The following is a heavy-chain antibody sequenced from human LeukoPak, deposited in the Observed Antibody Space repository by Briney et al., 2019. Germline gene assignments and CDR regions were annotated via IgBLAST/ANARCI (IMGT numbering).Heavy chain of an antibody. CDR1: GGSISSGDYY. J-gene: IGHJ3*02. D-gene: IGHD3-22*01. V-gene: IGHV4-30-4*01. CDR2: IYYSGST. CDR3: ARNNYYDSSGYYYGAFDI. Sequence: PSETLSLTCTVSGGSISSGDYYWSWIRQPPGKGLEWIGYIYYSGSTYYNPSLKSRVTISVDTSKNQFSLKLSPVTAADTAVYYCARNNYYDSSGYYYGAFDIWGQGTMVTVSS.